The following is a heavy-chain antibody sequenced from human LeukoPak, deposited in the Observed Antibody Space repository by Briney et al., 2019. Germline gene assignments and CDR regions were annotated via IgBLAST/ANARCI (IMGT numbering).Heavy chain of an antibody. V-gene: IGHV3-30-3*01. CDR1: GFTFSSYA. CDR2: ISYDGSNK. CDR3: ARDSGDYGPFDY. D-gene: IGHD4-17*01. Sequence: PGGSLRFSCAASGFTFSSYAMHWVRQAPGKGLEWVAVISYDGSNKYYADSVKGRFTISRDNSKNTLYLQMNSLRAEDTAVYYCARDSGDYGPFDYWGQGTLVTVSS. J-gene: IGHJ4*02.